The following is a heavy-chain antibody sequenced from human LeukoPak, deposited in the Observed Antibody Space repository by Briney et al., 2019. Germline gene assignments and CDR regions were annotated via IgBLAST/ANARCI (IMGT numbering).Heavy chain of an antibody. CDR3: ARGRDLFDS. V-gene: IGHV4-34*01. Sequence: PSETLSLTCAVYGGSFSGYYWSWIRQPPGKGLEWIGEINHSGSTNYNPSLKSRVTISVDTSKNQFSLKLSSVTAADTAVYYCARGRDLFDSWGQGTLVTVSS. CDR1: GGSFSGYY. J-gene: IGHJ4*02. CDR2: INHSGST.